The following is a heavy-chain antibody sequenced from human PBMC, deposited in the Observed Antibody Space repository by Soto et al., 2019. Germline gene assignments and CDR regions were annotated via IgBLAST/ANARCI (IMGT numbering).Heavy chain of an antibody. CDR2: ITDNVDNS. CDR3: AKGSLKWCYGYGPCYPLDL. Sequence: PGGSLRLSCVGTGFAFGNYAVTWVRQAPGKGLECISAITDNVDNSIYAGSVRGRFTMSRDNSNNVVYLQMNSLRVEDSARYYCAKGSLKWCYGYGPCYPLDLWGQGARVTVSS. D-gene: IGHD2-15*01. J-gene: IGHJ5*02. CDR1: GFAFGNYA. V-gene: IGHV3-23*01.